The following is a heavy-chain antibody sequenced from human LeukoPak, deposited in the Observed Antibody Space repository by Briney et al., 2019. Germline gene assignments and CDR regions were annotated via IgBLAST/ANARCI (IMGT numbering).Heavy chain of an antibody. CDR2: INPSDNST. V-gene: IGHV1-46*01. CDR3: ARNSLVAGTEDAMDV. Sequence: ASVKVSCKASGYTFTGYYMHWVRQAPGQGLEWMGIINPSDNSTSYAQKFQGRVTMTRDMSTSTVYMELSSLRSEDTAVYYCARNSLVAGTEDAMDVWGKGTTVTVSS. J-gene: IGHJ6*03. CDR1: GYTFTGYY. D-gene: IGHD6-19*01.